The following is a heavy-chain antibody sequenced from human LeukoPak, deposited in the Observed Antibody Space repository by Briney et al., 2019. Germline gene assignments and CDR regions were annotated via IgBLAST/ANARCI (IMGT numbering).Heavy chain of an antibody. V-gene: IGHV3-33*06. CDR2: IWYDGSNK. CDR1: GFTFSSYG. D-gene: IGHD6-19*01. CDR3: AKDGVGSSGPFSY. J-gene: IGHJ4*02. Sequence: GGSLRLSCAASGFTFSSYGMHWVRQAPGKGREWVAVIWYDGSNKYYADSVKGRFTISRDNSKNTLYLQMNSLRAEDKALYYCAKDGVGSSGPFSYWGQGTLVTVSS.